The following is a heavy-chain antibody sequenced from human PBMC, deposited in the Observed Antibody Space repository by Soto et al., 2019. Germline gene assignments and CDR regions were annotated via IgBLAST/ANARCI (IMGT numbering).Heavy chain of an antibody. V-gene: IGHV4-34*01. CDR1: GGSFSGYY. CDR3: AIAMVRGVDV. J-gene: IGHJ6*02. Sequence: QVQLQQWGAGLLKPSETLSLTCSVYGGSFSGYYWCWIRQPPGKGLEWIGEINHSGSTNYNPSLKSRVTISVDTSKNQFSLKLSSVTAADTAVYYCAIAMVRGVDVWGQGTTVTVSS. CDR2: INHSGST. D-gene: IGHD3-10*01.